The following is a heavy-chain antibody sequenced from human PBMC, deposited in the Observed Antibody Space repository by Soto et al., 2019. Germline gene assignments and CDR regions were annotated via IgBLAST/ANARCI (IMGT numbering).Heavy chain of an antibody. J-gene: IGHJ3*01. V-gene: IGHV3-7*05. CDR1: GFTFSNYW. CDR2: IRKDGTVD. CDR3: ARDANYRDTTVYSAVFDV. D-gene: IGHD3-16*02. Sequence: DVQLMESGGGLVQPGGSLRLSCAASGFTFSNYWMAWVRQTPGKGLQWVANIRKDGTVDHYLHSVEGRFSVSRDNARESLYLQMNCLRIEDTAVYYCARDANYRDTTVYSAVFDVWGQGTMVIVSS.